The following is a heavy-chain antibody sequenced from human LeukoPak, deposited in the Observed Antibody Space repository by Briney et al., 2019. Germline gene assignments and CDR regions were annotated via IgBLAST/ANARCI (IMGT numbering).Heavy chain of an antibody. Sequence: RGESLKISCKGSEYSFATYWIGWVCQMPGKGLEWMGIIYPGDSDTRYSPSFQGQVTISADKSISTAYLQWSSLKASDTAMYYCARQLPYSSGYYDFDYWGQGTLVTVSS. CDR2: IYPGDSDT. CDR3: ARQLPYSSGYYDFDY. CDR1: EYSFATYW. V-gene: IGHV5-51*01. J-gene: IGHJ4*02. D-gene: IGHD6-19*01.